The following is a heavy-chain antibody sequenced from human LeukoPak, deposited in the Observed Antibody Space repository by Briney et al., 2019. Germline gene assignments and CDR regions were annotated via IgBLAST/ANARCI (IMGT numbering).Heavy chain of an antibody. D-gene: IGHD6-13*01. J-gene: IGHJ5*02. CDR3: ARQGDTSSWYNWFDP. CDR2: IYYTGNT. V-gene: IGHV4-39*01. CDR1: GVSISTRTYY. Sequence: SETLSLTCTVSGVSISTRTYYWAWIRQPPGKGLEWIGSIYYTGNTNYNPSLKSLVTISVDTSKNQFSLKVTSVTAADTAVYYCARQGDTSSWYNWFDPWGQGTLVTVST.